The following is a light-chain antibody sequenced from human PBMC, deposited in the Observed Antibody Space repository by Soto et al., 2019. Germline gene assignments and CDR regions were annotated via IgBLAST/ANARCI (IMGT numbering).Light chain of an antibody. CDR1: SSDVGGYNY. CDR2: DVS. CDR3: SSYTSSSPHVV. V-gene: IGLV2-14*01. J-gene: IGLJ2*01. Sequence: QSALTQPASVSGSPGQSITISCTGTSSDVGGYNYVSWYQQHPGKAPKLMIYDVSNRPSGVSNRFSGSKSGNTASLTISGLQDEDEAEYYCSSYTSSSPHVVFGGGTKVTVL.